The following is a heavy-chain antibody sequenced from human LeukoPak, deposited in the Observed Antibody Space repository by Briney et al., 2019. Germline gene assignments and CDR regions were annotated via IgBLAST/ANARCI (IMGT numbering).Heavy chain of an antibody. D-gene: IGHD3-3*01. CDR1: GFTFSSSA. CDR3: ARGTDTKPFWSGYWVDV. J-gene: IGHJ4*02. Sequence: GRSLRLSCAASGFTFSSSAMHWVRQAPGKGLEWVAVISYDESNKYYADSVKGRFTISRDNSKNTLYLQMNSPRAEDTAVYYCARGTDTKPFWSGYWVDVWGQGTLVTVSS. CDR2: ISYDESNK. V-gene: IGHV3-30*03.